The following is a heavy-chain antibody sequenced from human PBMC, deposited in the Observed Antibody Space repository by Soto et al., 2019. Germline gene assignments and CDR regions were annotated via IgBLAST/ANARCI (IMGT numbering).Heavy chain of an antibody. CDR3: AKNYDSPRGDDAFDI. CDR1: GFTFSSYA. D-gene: IGHD3-22*01. V-gene: IGHV3-23*01. J-gene: IGHJ3*02. CDR2: ISGSGGST. Sequence: EVQLLESGGGLVQPGGSLRLSCAASGFTFSSYAMSWVRQAPGKGLEWVSAISGSGGSTYYADSVKGRFTNSRDNSKNTLDLQRNRRRAEDAAVYYCAKNYDSPRGDDAFDIWGQGTMVTVSS.